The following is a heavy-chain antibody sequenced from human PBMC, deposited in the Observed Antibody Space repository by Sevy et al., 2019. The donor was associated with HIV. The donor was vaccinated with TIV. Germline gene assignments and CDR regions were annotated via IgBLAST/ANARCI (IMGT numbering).Heavy chain of an antibody. CDR3: ARSVSSSWEPFDY. CDR1: GFTFSDYY. D-gene: IGHD6-13*01. CDR2: ISSSGSTI. J-gene: IGHJ4*02. V-gene: IGHV3-11*01. Sequence: GGSLRLSCAASGFTFSDYYMSWIRQAPGKGLEWVSYISSSGSTIYYADSAKGRFTISRDNAKNSLYLQMNSLRAEDTAVYYCARSVSSSWEPFDYWGQGTLVTVSS.